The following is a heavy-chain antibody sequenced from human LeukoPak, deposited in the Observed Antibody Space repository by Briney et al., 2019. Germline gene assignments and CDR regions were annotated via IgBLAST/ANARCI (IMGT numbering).Heavy chain of an antibody. CDR2: IYYSGST. CDR1: GGSISSYY. V-gene: IGHV4-59*12. D-gene: IGHD3-9*01. J-gene: IGHJ6*03. Sequence: SETLSLTCTVSGGSISSYYWSWIRQPPGKGLEWIGYIYYSGSTNYNPSLKSRVTISVDMSKNQFSLRLSSVTAADMAVYYCARRYFDSYYYMDVWGKGTTVTISS. CDR3: ARRYFDSYYYMDV.